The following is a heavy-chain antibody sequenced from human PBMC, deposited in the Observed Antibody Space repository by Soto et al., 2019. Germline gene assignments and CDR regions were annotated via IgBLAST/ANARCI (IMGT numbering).Heavy chain of an antibody. D-gene: IGHD5-12*01. CDR3: ARGGGPDIAYGMDV. Sequence: SETLSLTCDVSGGSISSINWWSWVRQPPGKGLKWIGEIYHSGSTTYNPSLKSRVTISVDRSKNQFSLKLKSVTAADTAIYYCARGGGPDIAYGMDVWGQGTTVTVSS. CDR2: IYHSGST. V-gene: IGHV4-4*02. CDR1: GGSISSINW. J-gene: IGHJ6*02.